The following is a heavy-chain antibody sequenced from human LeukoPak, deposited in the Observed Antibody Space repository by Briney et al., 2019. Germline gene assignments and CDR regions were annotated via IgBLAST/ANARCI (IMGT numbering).Heavy chain of an antibody. CDR2: ISGIGGST. D-gene: IGHD1-26*01. Sequence: PGGSLRLSCAASGFSVSGNYMSWVRQAPGKGLEWVSAISGIGGSTYYADSVKGRFTISRDNSKNTLYLQMNSLRAEDTAVYYCATPLSGATTGYDYWGQGTLVTVSS. V-gene: IGHV3-23*01. CDR1: GFSVSGNY. J-gene: IGHJ4*02. CDR3: ATPLSGATTGYDY.